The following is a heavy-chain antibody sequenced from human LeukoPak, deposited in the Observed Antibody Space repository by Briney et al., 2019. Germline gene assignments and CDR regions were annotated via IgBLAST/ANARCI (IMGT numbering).Heavy chain of an antibody. CDR2: ISYDGSNK. D-gene: IGHD3-22*01. CDR1: GFTFSSYA. V-gene: IGHV3-30-3*01. CDR3: AREIVDYYDSSGYLDY. Sequence: GGSLRLSRAASGFTFSSYAMHWVRQAPGKGLEWVAVISYDGSNKYYADSVKGRFTISRDNSKNTLYLQMNSLRAEDTAVYYCAREIVDYYDSSGYLDYWGQGTLVTVSS. J-gene: IGHJ4*02.